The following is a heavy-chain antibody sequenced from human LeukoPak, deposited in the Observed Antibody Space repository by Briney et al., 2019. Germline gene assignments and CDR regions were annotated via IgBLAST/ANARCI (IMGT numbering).Heavy chain of an antibody. D-gene: IGHD3-9*01. CDR2: INWNGGST. Sequence: GGSLRLSCAASGFTFDDYGMSWVRQAPGKGLEWVSGINWNGGSTGYADSVKGRFTISRDNAKNSLYLQMNSLRAEDTALYHCARGPPFLTGSYYYGMDVWGQGTTVTVSS. CDR1: GFTFDDYG. J-gene: IGHJ6*02. CDR3: ARGPPFLTGSYYYGMDV. V-gene: IGHV3-20*01.